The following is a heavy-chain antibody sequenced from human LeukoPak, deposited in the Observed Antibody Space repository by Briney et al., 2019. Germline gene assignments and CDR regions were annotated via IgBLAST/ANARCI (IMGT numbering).Heavy chain of an antibody. V-gene: IGHV1-24*01. J-gene: IGHJ4*02. D-gene: IGHD6-19*01. CDR1: GYTLTELS. Sequence: ASVKVSCNVSGYTLTELSMHWVRQAPGKGLEWMGGFDPEDGETIYAQEFQGRVTMTEDTSTDTAYMELSSLRSEDTAVYYCATVIAVAGQGYFDYWGQGTLVTVSS. CDR3: ATVIAVAGQGYFDY. CDR2: FDPEDGET.